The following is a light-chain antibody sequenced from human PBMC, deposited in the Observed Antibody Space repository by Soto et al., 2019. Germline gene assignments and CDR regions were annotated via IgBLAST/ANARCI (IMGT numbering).Light chain of an antibody. J-gene: IGKJ1*01. Sequence: EIVMTQSPATLSVSPGERATLSCRASQSVSSNLAWYQQKPGQAPRLLIYGASTRATGIPGRFSGRGSGTDFTLTISSLQSEAFAVYYCQHYNNWPRTFGQGTKVEIK. V-gene: IGKV3-15*01. CDR2: GAS. CDR3: QHYNNWPRT. CDR1: QSVSSN.